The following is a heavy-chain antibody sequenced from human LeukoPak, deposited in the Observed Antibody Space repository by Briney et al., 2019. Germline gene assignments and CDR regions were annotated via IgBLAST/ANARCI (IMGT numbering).Heavy chain of an antibody. CDR1: GYTFTSYG. Sequence: GASVKVSCKASGYTFTSYGISWVRQAPGQGLEWMGWISAYNGNTNYAQKLQGRVTMTTDTSTSTAYMELRSLRSDDTAVYYCARDRTVWFGELSPIDYWGQGTLVTASS. D-gene: IGHD3-10*01. J-gene: IGHJ4*02. CDR3: ARDRTVWFGELSPIDY. V-gene: IGHV1-18*04. CDR2: ISAYNGNT.